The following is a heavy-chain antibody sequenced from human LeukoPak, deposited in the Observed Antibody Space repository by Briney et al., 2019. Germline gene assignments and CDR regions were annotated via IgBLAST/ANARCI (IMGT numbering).Heavy chain of an antibody. D-gene: IGHD1-1*01. CDR3: ARNAFVTVPTAAAVYFDS. V-gene: IGHV1-46*01. J-gene: IGHJ4*02. CDR1: GYTFTSYY. CDR2: INPSGGSI. Sequence: ASVKVSCKASGYTFTSYYMHWVRQAPGQGLEWMGIINPSGGSISYAQKFQDRVTITRDTSTSIVYMDLSGLRSEDTAVYYCARNAFVTVPTAAAVYFDSWGQGTLVTVSS.